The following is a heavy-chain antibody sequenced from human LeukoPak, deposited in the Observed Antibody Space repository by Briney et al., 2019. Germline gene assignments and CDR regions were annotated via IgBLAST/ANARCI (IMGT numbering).Heavy chain of an antibody. V-gene: IGHV3-21*01. D-gene: IGHD3-10*01. CDR1: GFPFSSYS. J-gene: IGHJ6*03. CDR3: ARDAPRDSGSYRYYYYYMDV. CDR2: ISSSSSYI. Sequence: GGSLILSCAASGFPFSSYSMNWVRQAPGKGLEWVSSISSSSSYIYYADSVKGRFTISRDNAKNSLYLQMNSLRAEDTAVYYCARDAPRDSGSYRYYYYYMDVWDKGTTVTVSS.